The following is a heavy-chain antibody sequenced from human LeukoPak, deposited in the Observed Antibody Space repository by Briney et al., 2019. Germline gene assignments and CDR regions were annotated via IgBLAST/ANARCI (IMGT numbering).Heavy chain of an antibody. D-gene: IGHD6-13*01. CDR1: GYTFTGYF. V-gene: IGHV1-2*02. CDR2: IIPSSGGT. Sequence: ASVKVSCKASGYTFTGYFMHLVRQAPGQGLEVMGWIIPSSGGTNYAQKLQGRVTMTRDTHMSTDYMELNRLRSHDTAVYYCAGGVTRQQLVGDWGQGTLVTVAS. J-gene: IGHJ4*02. CDR3: AGGVTRQQLVGD.